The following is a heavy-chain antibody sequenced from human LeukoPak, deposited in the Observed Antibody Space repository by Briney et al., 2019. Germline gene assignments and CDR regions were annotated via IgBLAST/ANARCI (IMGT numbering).Heavy chain of an antibody. J-gene: IGHJ5*02. D-gene: IGHD3-3*01. CDR2: ISSSSSTI. CDR1: GFTFSSYS. CDR3: ARDSVLRFTNWFDP. V-gene: IGHV3-48*01. Sequence: QSGGSLRLSCAASGFTFSSYSMNWVRQAPGKGLEWVSYISSSSSTIYYADSVKGRFTISRDNAKNSLYLQMNSLRAEDTAVYYCARDSVLRFTNWFDPWGQGTLVTVSS.